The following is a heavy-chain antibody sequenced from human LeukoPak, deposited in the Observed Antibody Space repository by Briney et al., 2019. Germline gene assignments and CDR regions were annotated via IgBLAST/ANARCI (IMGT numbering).Heavy chain of an antibody. V-gene: IGHV3-23*01. J-gene: IGHJ4*02. D-gene: IGHD5-18*01. CDR1: GFTFSSYA. Sequence: GGSLRLSCAASGFTFSSYAMSWVRQAPGKGLEWVSAISGSGGSTYYADSVKGRFTIFRDNSKNTLYLQMNSLRAEDTAVYYCAKAPTVYSYEDYWGQGTLVTVSS. CDR2: ISGSGGST. CDR3: AKAPTVYSYEDY.